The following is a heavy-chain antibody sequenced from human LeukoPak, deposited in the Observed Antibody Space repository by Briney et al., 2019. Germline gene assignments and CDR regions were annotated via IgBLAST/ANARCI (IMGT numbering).Heavy chain of an antibody. CDR2: IYTSGST. D-gene: IGHD3-10*01. J-gene: IGHJ3*02. CDR3: ARYLLWFGELSPLDAFDI. CDR1: GGSISNHY. Sequence: SETLSLTCNVFGGSISNHYWTWIRQPAGKGLEWIGRIYTSGSTNYNPSLKSRITMSVDTSKSQFSLKLRSVTAADTAVYYCARYLLWFGELSPLDAFDIWGPGTMVVVSS. V-gene: IGHV4-4*07.